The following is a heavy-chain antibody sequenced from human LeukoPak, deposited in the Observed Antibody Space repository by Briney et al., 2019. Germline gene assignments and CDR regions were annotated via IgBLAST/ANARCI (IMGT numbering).Heavy chain of an antibody. D-gene: IGHD3-10*01. J-gene: IGHJ4*02. Sequence: GGSLRLSCAASGFTFSNYRMIWVRQAPGKGLEWVASIKQDGSEKQYVGSVRGRFTISRDNAKNVLDLQMNSLTAEDTAVYYCAKDMHYFQSDYWGQGTLVTVSS. V-gene: IGHV3-7*01. CDR1: GFTFSNYR. CDR2: IKQDGSEK. CDR3: AKDMHYFQSDY.